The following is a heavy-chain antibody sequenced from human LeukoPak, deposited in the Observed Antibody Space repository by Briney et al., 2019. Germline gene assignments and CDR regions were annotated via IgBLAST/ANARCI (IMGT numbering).Heavy chain of an antibody. CDR1: GGSFSGYY. D-gene: IGHD1-26*01. CDR2: INHSGST. J-gene: IGHJ4*02. V-gene: IGHV4-34*01. Sequence: PSETLSLTCAVYGGSFSGYYWSWIRQPPGKGLEWIGEINHSGSTNYNPSLKSRVTISVDTSKNQFSLKLSSVTAADTAVYYCASAPVGAIGTFDYWGQGTLVTVSS. CDR3: ASAPVGAIGTFDY.